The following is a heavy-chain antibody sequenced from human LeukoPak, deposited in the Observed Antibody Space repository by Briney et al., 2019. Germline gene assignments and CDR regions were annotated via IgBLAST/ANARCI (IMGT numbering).Heavy chain of an antibody. CDR1: AFTFSSYS. D-gene: IGHD5-18*01. CDR3: ARGVGAMVPGRPNWFDP. V-gene: IGHV3-74*01. J-gene: IGHJ5*02. Sequence: AGGSLRLSCAVSAFTFSSYSMHWVRQAPGKGLVWVSRINTDGSSTSYADSVKGRFTISRDNAKNSLYLQMNSLRAEDTAVYYCARGVGAMVPGRPNWFDPWGQGTLVTVSS. CDR2: INTDGSST.